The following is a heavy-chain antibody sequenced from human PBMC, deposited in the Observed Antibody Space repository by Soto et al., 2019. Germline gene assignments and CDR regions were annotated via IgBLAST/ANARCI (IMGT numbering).Heavy chain of an antibody. J-gene: IGHJ4*02. V-gene: IGHV4-34*09. CDR3: ARDKSDIEMHRLYDLGY. CDR2: IYNSGST. CDR1: GGSFSGYY. Sequence: TLSLTCSVYGGSFSGYYWSWIRQHPGKGLEWIGDIYNSGSTHYNPSLKSRVSILLDTSNNQFSLKLTSVTAADTAVYYCARDKSDIEMHRLYDLGYWGKGTVVTV. D-gene: IGHD5-12*01.